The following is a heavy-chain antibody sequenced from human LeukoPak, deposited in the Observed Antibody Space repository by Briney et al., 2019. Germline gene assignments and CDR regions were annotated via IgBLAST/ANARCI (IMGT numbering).Heavy chain of an antibody. Sequence: GGSLRLSCAASGFTFSNHWMSWVRQAPGKGLEWVANIKQDGSEKYYVDSVKGRFTISRDNAKNSLYLQINSLRAEDTAVYYCASQGGSGWYWGQGTLVTVSS. CDR3: ASQGGSGWY. CDR1: GFTFSNHW. V-gene: IGHV3-7*03. CDR2: IKQDGSEK. J-gene: IGHJ4*02. D-gene: IGHD6-19*01.